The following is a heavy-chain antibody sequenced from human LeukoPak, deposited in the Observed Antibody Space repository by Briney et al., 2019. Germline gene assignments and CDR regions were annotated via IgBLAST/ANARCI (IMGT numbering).Heavy chain of an antibody. D-gene: IGHD6-19*01. CDR2: IHYRGST. Sequence: SETLSLTCTVSGDSISSGDHYWSWIRQPPGKGLEWIGYIHYRGSTYYNPSLKSRVIISGDMSKNQFSLCLNSLTAADSAVYYCARAAAGTNTYYYFDYWGQGTLVTVYS. CDR1: GDSISSGDHY. V-gene: IGHV4-30-4*01. CDR3: ARAAAGTNTYYYFDY. J-gene: IGHJ4*02.